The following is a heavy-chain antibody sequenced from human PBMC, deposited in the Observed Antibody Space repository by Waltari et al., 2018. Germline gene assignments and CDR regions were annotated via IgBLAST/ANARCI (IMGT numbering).Heavy chain of an antibody. J-gene: IGHJ5*02. CDR2: INYNGDT. V-gene: IGHV4-59*08. CDR3: ARQILARNYRFDP. CDR1: GDPISSHY. Sequence: QVQLQESGPGLVKPSETLSLTCTVSGDPISSHYWSWIRQPPGKGLEWMGYINYNGDTRYNPSLKSRLTISIDTSKSQFSLKLSSVTAADTAVYYCARQILARNYRFDPWGQGTLVTVSS. D-gene: IGHD1-7*01.